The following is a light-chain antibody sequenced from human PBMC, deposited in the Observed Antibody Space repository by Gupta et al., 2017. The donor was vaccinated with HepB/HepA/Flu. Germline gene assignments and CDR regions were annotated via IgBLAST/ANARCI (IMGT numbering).Light chain of an antibody. CDR1: SSDVGGYNY. J-gene: IGLJ1*01. Sequence: QSALPQPRSVSRSPGQSVTISCTGTSSDVGGYNYLSWYQQHPGKAPKLIIYDVSQRPSGVPDRFSGSKSGNTASLTISGLQAEDEADYYCCSYAGSYTFYVFGTGTKVTVL. V-gene: IGLV2-11*01. CDR3: CSYAGSYTFYV. CDR2: DVS.